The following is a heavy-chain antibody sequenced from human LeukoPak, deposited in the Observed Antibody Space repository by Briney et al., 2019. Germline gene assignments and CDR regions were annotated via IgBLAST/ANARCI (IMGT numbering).Heavy chain of an antibody. CDR2: INPNSGGT. Sequence: ASVKVSCKASGYTFTGYYMHWVRQAPGQGLEWMGRINPNSGGTSYAQKFQGRVTMTRDTSISTAYMELSRLRSDDTAVYYCARDRVIGGVGATDHFDYWGQGTLVTVSS. J-gene: IGHJ4*02. CDR1: GYTFTGYY. V-gene: IGHV1-2*06. CDR3: ARDRVIGGVGATDHFDY. D-gene: IGHD1-26*01.